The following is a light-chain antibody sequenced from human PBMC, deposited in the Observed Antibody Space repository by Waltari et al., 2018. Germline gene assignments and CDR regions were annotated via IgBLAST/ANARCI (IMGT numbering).Light chain of an antibody. CDR2: GVS. J-gene: IGKJ2*01. V-gene: IGKV2D-29*02. CDR3: MQRIQLPET. CDR1: QSLLHSDGKTR. Sequence: DIVMTKTPLPRSFPLERRASISCSSSQSLLHSDGKTRLYWYLQKPGQSPQLLIYGVSNRFSGVPDRFSGSGSGTDFTLKISRVEAEDVGVYYCMQRIQLPETFGQGTKLEIK.